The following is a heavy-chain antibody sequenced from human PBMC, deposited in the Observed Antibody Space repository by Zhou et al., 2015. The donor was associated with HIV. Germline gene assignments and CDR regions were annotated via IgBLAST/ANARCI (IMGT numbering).Heavy chain of an antibody. J-gene: IGHJ4*02. CDR2: IIPIFGTA. V-gene: IGHV1-69*12. CDR1: GGTFSSYA. Sequence: QVQLVQSGAEVKKPGSSVKVSCKASGGTFSSYAISWVRQAPGQGLEWMGGIIPIFGTANYAQKFQGRVTITADESTSTAYMELSSLRSEDTAVYYCARVPAYYYDSSGQYYFDYWGQGTLVTVSS. CDR3: ARVPAYYYDSSGQYYFDY. D-gene: IGHD3-22*01.